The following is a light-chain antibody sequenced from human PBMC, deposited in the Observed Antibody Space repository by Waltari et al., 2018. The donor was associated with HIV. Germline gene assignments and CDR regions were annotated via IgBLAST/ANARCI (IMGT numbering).Light chain of an antibody. CDR2: ADT. J-gene: IGLJ2*01. CDR1: TPNIGSSN. CDR3: STWDDRLNGVV. V-gene: IGLV1-44*01. Sequence: QSVLTQPPSVSGAPGQRVTISCSGSTPNIGSSNWNWYQQFSRAAPKIIIYADTQRPSGVPDRFSGSKSGTSASLVISGLQSEDEADYYCSTWDDRLNGVVFGGGTRLTV.